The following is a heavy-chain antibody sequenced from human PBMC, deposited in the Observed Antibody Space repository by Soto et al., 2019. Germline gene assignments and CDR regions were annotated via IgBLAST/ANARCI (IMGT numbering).Heavy chain of an antibody. CDR1: ADTFTCYY. J-gene: IGHJ5*02. Sequence: AASVKVSFNAPADTFTCYYIHWVRQAPGHVLDCMGIINPNGGSTRFAKAFQGRITMTTETSTSTVYMELRSLRSEDTALYSRARSSGGVFGIVTEGSNWLAPWGQGSLVTV. V-gene: IGHV1-46*01. CDR2: INPNGGST. CDR3: ARSSGGVFGIVTEGSNWLAP. D-gene: IGHD3-16*02.